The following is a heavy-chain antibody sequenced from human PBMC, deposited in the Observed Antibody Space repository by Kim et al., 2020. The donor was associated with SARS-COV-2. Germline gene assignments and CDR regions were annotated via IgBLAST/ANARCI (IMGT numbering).Heavy chain of an antibody. CDR2: ISYDGSNK. CDR3: AKNHDADV. CDR1: GFTFSSYG. V-gene: IGHV3-30*18. Sequence: GGSLRLSCAASGFTFSSYGMHWVRQAPGKGLEWVAVISYDGSNKYYADSVKGRFTISRDNPKNTLYLEMNSLRAEDTAVYYCAKNHDADVWGQGTTVTVSS. J-gene: IGHJ6*02.